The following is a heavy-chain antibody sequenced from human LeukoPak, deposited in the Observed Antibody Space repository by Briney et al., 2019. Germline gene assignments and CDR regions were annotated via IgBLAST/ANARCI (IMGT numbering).Heavy chain of an antibody. CDR1: AYTFTSYG. J-gene: IGHJ4*02. Sequence: ASVKVSCKAFAYTFTSYGISWVRQAPGQGLEWMGWISTYNGNTNYAQKLQGRVTMTRDTSTSIAYMELRRLKSDDTAVYYCATSGYSSSWYGYFDYWGQGTLVTVSS. D-gene: IGHD6-13*01. CDR3: ATSGYSSSWYGYFDY. V-gene: IGHV1-18*01. CDR2: ISTYNGNT.